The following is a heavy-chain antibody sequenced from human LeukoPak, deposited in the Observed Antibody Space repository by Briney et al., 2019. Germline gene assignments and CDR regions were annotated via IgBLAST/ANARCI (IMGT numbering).Heavy chain of an antibody. V-gene: IGHV1-69*05. CDR3: AIAAAGTGGYYFDY. J-gene: IGHJ4*02. CDR1: GGTFSSYA. Sequence: SVKVSCKASGGTFSSYAISWVRQAPGQGLEWMGGIIPIFGTANYAQKFQGRVTVTTDESTSTAYMELSSLRSQDTAVYYCAIAAAGTGGYYFDYWGQGTLVTVSS. D-gene: IGHD6-13*01. CDR2: IIPIFGTA.